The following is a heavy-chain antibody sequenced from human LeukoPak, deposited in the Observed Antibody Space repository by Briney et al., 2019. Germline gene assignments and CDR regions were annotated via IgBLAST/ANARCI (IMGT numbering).Heavy chain of an antibody. CDR3: ARATLGYCSSTSCYTPLGY. J-gene: IGHJ4*02. Sequence: SVKVSCKASGGTFSSYAISWVRQAPGQGLEWMGGIIPIFGTANYAQKFQGRVTITVDESTSTAYMELSSLRSEDTAVYYCARATLGYCSSTSCYTPLGYWGQGTLVTVSS. V-gene: IGHV1-69*01. CDR1: GGTFSSYA. CDR2: IIPIFGTA. D-gene: IGHD2-2*02.